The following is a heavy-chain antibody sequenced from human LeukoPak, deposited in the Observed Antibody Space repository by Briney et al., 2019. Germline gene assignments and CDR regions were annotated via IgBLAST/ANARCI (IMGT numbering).Heavy chain of an antibody. CDR1: GYSISSGYY. D-gene: IGHD3-22*01. Sequence: KPSETLSLTCTVSGYSISSGYYWGWIRQPPGKGLEWIGSIYHSGSTYYNPSLKSRVTISVDTSKNQFSLKLSSVTAADTAVYYCARSEDYYDSSGYFFFDYWGQGTLVTVSS. CDR3: ARSEDYYDSSGYFFFDY. CDR2: IYHSGST. J-gene: IGHJ4*02. V-gene: IGHV4-38-2*02.